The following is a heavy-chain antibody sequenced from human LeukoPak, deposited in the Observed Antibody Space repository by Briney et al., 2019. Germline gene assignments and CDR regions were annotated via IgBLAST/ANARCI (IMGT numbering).Heavy chain of an antibody. CDR3: TKDPNGDYVGAFDP. V-gene: IGHV3-23*01. CDR2: IVASGGTT. D-gene: IGHD4-17*01. J-gene: IGHJ5*02. CDR1: GFTFSNYV. Sequence: GGSLRLSCAASGFTFSNYVMSWVRQAPGKGLEWVSAIVASGGTTYYADSVKGRFTISRDNSKSTLYLQMNSLRADDTAVYYCTKDPNGDYVGAFDPWGQGTLVTVSS.